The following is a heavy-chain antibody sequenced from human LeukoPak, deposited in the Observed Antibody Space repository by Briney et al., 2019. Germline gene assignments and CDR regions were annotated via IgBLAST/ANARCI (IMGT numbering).Heavy chain of an antibody. CDR1: GFTFSNAW. Sequence: GGSLRLSCAASGFTFSNAWMSWVRQAPGKGLEWVGRIKSKTHGGTTDYAAPVKGRFTISRDDSKNTLYLQMHSLKTEDTAVYYCATVKGGSYPWGYWGQGTLVTVSS. V-gene: IGHV3-15*01. D-gene: IGHD1-26*01. CDR3: ATVKGGSYPWGY. J-gene: IGHJ4*02. CDR2: IKSKTHGGTT.